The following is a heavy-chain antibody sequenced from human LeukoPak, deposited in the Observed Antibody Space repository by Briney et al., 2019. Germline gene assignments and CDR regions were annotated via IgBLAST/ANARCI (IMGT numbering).Heavy chain of an antibody. Sequence: SETLSLTCTVSGGSISSGSYYWSWIRQPAGKGLEWIGRIYTSGSTNYNPSLKSRVTISVDTSKNQFSLKLSSVTAADTAVYYCARGDEYSSSPPFDYWGQGTLVTVSS. CDR2: IYTSGST. CDR3: ARGDEYSSSPPFDY. J-gene: IGHJ4*02. D-gene: IGHD6-6*01. CDR1: GGSISSGSYY. V-gene: IGHV4-61*02.